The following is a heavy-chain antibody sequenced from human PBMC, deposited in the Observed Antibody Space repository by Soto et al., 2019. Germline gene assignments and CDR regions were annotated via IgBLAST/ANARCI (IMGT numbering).Heavy chain of an antibody. CDR1: GLYFSGYY. V-gene: IGHV4-34*01. CDR3: ARDLGYCSGGSCYPFDY. D-gene: IGHD2-15*01. J-gene: IGHJ4*02. CDR2: INHSGST. Sequence: SETLSLTCAFYGLYFSGYYWSWIRQPPGKGLEWIGEINHSGSTNYNPSLKSRVTISVDTSKNQFSLKLSSVTAADTAVYYCARDLGYCSGGSCYPFDYWGQGTLVTVSS.